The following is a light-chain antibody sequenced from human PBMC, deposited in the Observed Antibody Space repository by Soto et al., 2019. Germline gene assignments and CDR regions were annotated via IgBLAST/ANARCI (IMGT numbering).Light chain of an antibody. V-gene: IGKV3-20*01. CDR2: GAS. CDR1: QSVSSSY. Sequence: EIVLTQSPGTLSLSPGERATLSCRASQSVSSSYLACYQQKPGQAPRLLIYGASSRATGIPDRFSGSGSGTDFTLTISRLEPEDFAVYYCQQYGSSPGTFGQGTRVDI. J-gene: IGKJ1*01. CDR3: QQYGSSPGT.